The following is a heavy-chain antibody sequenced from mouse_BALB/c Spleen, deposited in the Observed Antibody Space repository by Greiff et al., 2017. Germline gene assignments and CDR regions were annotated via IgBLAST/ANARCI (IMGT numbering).Heavy chain of an antibody. Sequence: EVKLVESGGGLVKPGGALKLSCAASGFTFSDYYLYWVRQTPEKRLEWVATISDGGSYTYYPDSVKGRFTISRDNAKNNLYLQMSSLKSEDTAMYYCATYRYDYYAMDYWGQGTSVTVSS. CDR2: ISDGGSYT. J-gene: IGHJ4*01. CDR1: GFTFSDYY. D-gene: IGHD2-14*01. CDR3: ATYRYDYYAMDY. V-gene: IGHV5-4*02.